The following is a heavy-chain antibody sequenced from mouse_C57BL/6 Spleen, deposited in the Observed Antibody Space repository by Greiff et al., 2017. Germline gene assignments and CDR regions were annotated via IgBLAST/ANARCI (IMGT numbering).Heavy chain of an antibody. V-gene: IGHV6-6*01. J-gene: IGHJ3*01. D-gene: IGHD1-1*01. CDR3: TKTTVVAPRFIY. CDR1: GFTFSDAW. Sequence: EVQLVESGGGLVQPGGSMKLSCAASGFTFSDAWMDWVRQSPEKGLEWVAEIRNKANNHATYYAESVKGRFTISRDDSKSSVYLQMNSLRAEDTGIYYCTKTTVVAPRFIYWGQGTLVTVSA. CDR2: IRNKANNHAT.